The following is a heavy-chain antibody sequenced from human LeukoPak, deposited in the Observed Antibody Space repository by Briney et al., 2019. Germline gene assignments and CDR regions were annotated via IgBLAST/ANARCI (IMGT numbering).Heavy chain of an antibody. D-gene: IGHD6-13*01. CDR2: INHSGSA. Sequence: PSETLSLTCAVYGGSFSGYYWSWIRQPPGKGLEWIGEINHSGSANYNPSLKSRVTISVDTSKNQFSLKLSSVTAADTAVYYCARIYSSSWYPAIDYWGQGTLVTVSS. CDR3: ARIYSSSWYPAIDY. V-gene: IGHV4-34*01. CDR1: GGSFSGYY. J-gene: IGHJ4*02.